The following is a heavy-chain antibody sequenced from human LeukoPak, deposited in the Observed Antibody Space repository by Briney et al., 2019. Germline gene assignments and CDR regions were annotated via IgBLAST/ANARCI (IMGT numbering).Heavy chain of an antibody. Sequence: PGGSLRLSCIVSGLSSSIFEMNWVRQAPGKGLEWVSYITNSGSSTGYADSVKGRFTISRDNAKNSLYLQMSSLRAEDTAVYYCVRGGGPSYKYNAFDIWGQGTMVTVSS. J-gene: IGHJ3*02. CDR3: VRGGGPSYKYNAFDI. V-gene: IGHV3-48*03. CDR2: ITNSGSST. CDR1: GLSSSIFE. D-gene: IGHD1-1*01.